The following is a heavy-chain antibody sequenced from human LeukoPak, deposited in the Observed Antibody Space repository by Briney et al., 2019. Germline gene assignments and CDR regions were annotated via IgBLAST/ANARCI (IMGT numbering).Heavy chain of an antibody. J-gene: IGHJ3*02. CDR1: GGSFSGYY. CDR2: IYHSGST. Sequence: SETLSLTCAVYGGSFSGYYWSWIRQPPGKGLEWIGSIYHSGSTYYNPSLKSRVTISVDTSKNQFSLKLSSVTAVDTAVYYCAFERYDFWSGYYTGDAFDIWGQGTMVTVSS. D-gene: IGHD3-3*01. CDR3: AFERYDFWSGYYTGDAFDI. V-gene: IGHV4-34*01.